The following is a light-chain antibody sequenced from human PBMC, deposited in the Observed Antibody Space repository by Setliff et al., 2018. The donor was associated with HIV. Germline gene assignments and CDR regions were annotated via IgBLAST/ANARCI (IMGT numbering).Light chain of an antibody. V-gene: IGLV3-21*03. CDR1: NIRSKS. Sequence: ELTQPPSVSVAPGKTARMTCEGNNIRSKSVHWYQQKPGQAPVLVVYEDSDRPSGIPERISGSKSGNTATLSISRVEAGDEADYYCQVWDSSSDHHYAFGTGTKVTVL. J-gene: IGLJ1*01. CDR2: EDS. CDR3: QVWDSSSDHHYA.